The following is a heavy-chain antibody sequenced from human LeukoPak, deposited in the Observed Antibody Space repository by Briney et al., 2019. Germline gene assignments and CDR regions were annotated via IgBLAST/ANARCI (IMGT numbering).Heavy chain of an antibody. CDR3: ARDPNNWNLGGWFDP. D-gene: IGHD1-20*01. Sequence: GGSLRLSCAASGFTFSSYAMSWVRQAPGKGLEWVSAISGSGGSTYYADSVKGRFTISRDNSKNTLYLQMNSLRAEDTAVYYCARDPNNWNLGGWFDPWGQGTLVTVSS. CDR2: ISGSGGST. J-gene: IGHJ5*02. CDR1: GFTFSSYA. V-gene: IGHV3-23*01.